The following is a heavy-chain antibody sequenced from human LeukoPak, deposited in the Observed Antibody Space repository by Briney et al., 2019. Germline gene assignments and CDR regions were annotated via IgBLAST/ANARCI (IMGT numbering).Heavy chain of an antibody. J-gene: IGHJ5*02. Sequence: ASVKVSCKAFGYTFTSYGISWVRQAPGQGLEWMGWISAYNGNTNYAQKLQGRVTMTTDTSTSTAYMELRSLRADDTAVYYCARAYSNYGFAYNWFDPWGQGTLVTVSS. CDR3: ARAYSNYGFAYNWFDP. V-gene: IGHV1-18*01. CDR2: ISAYNGNT. D-gene: IGHD4-11*01. CDR1: GYTFTSYG.